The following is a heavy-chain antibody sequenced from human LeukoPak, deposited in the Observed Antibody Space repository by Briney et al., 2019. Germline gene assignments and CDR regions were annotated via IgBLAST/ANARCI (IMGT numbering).Heavy chain of an antibody. J-gene: IGHJ5*02. CDR3: GRRSRGYSYARYNWFDP. D-gene: IGHD5-18*01. CDR1: GGSISSYH. CDR2: LYYSGST. Sequence: SETLSLTSTVSGGSISSYHWIWIRQPPGMGLEGCGYLYYSGSTNYNPSLNSRVTISVDSFKTPFSLKRSPVTAAATADYYSGRRSRGYSYARYNWFDPGGKGTLVNVSS. V-gene: IGHV4-59*12.